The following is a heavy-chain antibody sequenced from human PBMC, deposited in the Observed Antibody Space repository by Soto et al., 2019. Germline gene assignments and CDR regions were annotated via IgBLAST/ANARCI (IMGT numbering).Heavy chain of an antibody. CDR3: ASNKNGGGDSGYDRTRRYYFDY. J-gene: IGHJ4*02. CDR1: GGSISSGGYY. CDR2: IYYSGST. Sequence: QVQLQESGPGLVKPSQTLSLTCTVSGGSISSGGYYWSWIRQHPGKGLEWIGYIYYSGSTYYNPSLKSRFTISVDTSKNQFSLKLSSVTAADTAVYYCASNKNGGGDSGYDRTRRYYFDYWGQGTLVTVSS. V-gene: IGHV4-31*03. D-gene: IGHD5-12*01.